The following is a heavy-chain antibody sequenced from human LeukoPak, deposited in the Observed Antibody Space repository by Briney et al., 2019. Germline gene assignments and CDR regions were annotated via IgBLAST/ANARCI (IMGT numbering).Heavy chain of an antibody. CDR2: KSWDGRNK. J-gene: IGHJ3*02. CDR3: AREADCSGGSCYRGVFDI. Sequence: GALRLSCAASGFTFSSYAMHWVRQAPGKGLEWVAVKSWDGRNKYYADSAKGRFTISRDNSKNTLSLQMNSLRAEDTAVYYCAREADCSGGSCYRGVFDIWGQGTMVTVSS. V-gene: IGHV3-30*04. D-gene: IGHD2-15*01. CDR1: GFTFSSYA.